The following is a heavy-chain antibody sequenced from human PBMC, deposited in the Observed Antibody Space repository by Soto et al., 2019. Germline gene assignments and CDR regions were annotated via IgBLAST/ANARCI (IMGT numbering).Heavy chain of an antibody. Sequence: QVQLQQWGAGLLKPSETLSLTCAVYGGFVSSGSYYWSWIRQPSGKGLEWIGEMSHSGGTPFNPSLKSRVTISVDTSKNQFSLKMSSVTAADTALYYCARVERGTATTVVDAFDIWGPGTMVTVSS. CDR2: MSHSGGT. V-gene: IGHV4-34*01. CDR3: ARVERGTATTVVDAFDI. D-gene: IGHD1-1*01. J-gene: IGHJ3*02. CDR1: GGFVSSGSYY.